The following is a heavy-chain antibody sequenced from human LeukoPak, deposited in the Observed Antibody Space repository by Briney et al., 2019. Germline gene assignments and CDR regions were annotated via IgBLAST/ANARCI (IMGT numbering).Heavy chain of an antibody. CDR3: ARDQGDLVRGVIIDVLDY. Sequence: GGSLRLSCAASGLTFSSYWMHWVRQAPGKGLVWVSRINSDGSSTSYADSVKGRFTISRDNAKNTLYLQMNSLRAEDTAVYYCARDQGDLVRGVIIDVLDYWGQGTLVTVSS. CDR1: GLTFSSYW. J-gene: IGHJ4*02. D-gene: IGHD3-10*01. V-gene: IGHV3-74*01. CDR2: INSDGSST.